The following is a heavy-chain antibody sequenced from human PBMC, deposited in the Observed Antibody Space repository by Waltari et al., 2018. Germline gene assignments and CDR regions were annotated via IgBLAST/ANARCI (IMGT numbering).Heavy chain of an antibody. J-gene: IGHJ4*02. V-gene: IGHV4-4*02. Sequence: QLQLQQSGPGLVKPSEFLSLTCAVSGDSMSSSYWWSRVRQSPGKGLEWIGQINRSGGTNYHPAFAGRLIVSIDSSNIQFSLTLLSATAADTAVYYCARDRGRGIYLDTWGQGTLVTVSP. CDR2: INRSGGT. D-gene: IGHD2-15*01. CDR3: ARDRGRGIYLDT. CDR1: GDSMSSSYW.